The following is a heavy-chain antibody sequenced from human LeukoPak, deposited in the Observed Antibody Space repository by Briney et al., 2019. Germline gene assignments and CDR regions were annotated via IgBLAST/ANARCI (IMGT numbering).Heavy chain of an antibody. CDR3: TTGSWYYFDS. CDR1: GFTFSNAW. V-gene: IGHV3-15*01. J-gene: IGHJ4*02. D-gene: IGHD6-19*01. CDR2: IKSKSDAEST. Sequence: AGGSLRLSCAGSGFTFSNAWMSWVRQAPGKGLEWVGRIKSKSDAESTDYVAPVKGRFSISRDDSKKTLYLQMNSLKTEDTAVYYCTTGSWYYFDSWGQGTLVTVSA.